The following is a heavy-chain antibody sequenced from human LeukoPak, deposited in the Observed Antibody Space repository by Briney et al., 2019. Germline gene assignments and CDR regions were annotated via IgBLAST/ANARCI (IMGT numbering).Heavy chain of an antibody. CDR1: GGSISSSSYY. D-gene: IGHD3-22*01. V-gene: IGHV4-39*07. Sequence: SETLSLTCTVSGGSISSSSYYWGWIRQPPGKGLEWIGSIYYSGSTYYNPSLKSRVTISVDTSKNQFSLKLSSVTAADTAVYYCARGLPTTYYYDSSGVDYWGQGTLVTVSS. CDR2: IYYSGST. CDR3: ARGLPTTYYYDSSGVDY. J-gene: IGHJ4*02.